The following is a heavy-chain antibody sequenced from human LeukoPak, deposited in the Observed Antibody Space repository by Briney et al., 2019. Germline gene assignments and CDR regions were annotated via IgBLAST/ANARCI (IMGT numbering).Heavy chain of an antibody. V-gene: IGHV1-2*02. D-gene: IGHD1-26*01. CDR2: IKPSSGNT. CDR3: ATKKYSGSFYAF. J-gene: IGHJ4*02. Sequence: ASVKVSCKASGYSSTDYYIYWVRQAPGQGLEWMGWIKPSSGNTNYVQKFEGRVTMTRDTSISTAYMELSSLRSDDTAVYYCATKKYSGSFYAFWGQGTLVTVSS. CDR1: GYSSTDYY.